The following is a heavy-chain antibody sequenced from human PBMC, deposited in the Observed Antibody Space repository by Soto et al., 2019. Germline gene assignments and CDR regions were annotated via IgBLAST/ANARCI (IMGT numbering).Heavy chain of an antibody. D-gene: IGHD6-19*01. V-gene: IGHV3-30*18. CDR1: GFTFSSYG. CDR3: AKERGGGQYSSGFDAFDL. CDR2: ISYDGSNK. J-gene: IGHJ3*01. Sequence: QVQLVESGGGVVQPGRSLRLSCAASGFTFSSYGMHWVRQAPGKGLEWVAVISYDGSNKYYADSVKGRFTISRDNTKNPLYLQKSSLRAEDTAVYYWAKERGGGQYSSGFDAFDLWGQGTMVTVSS.